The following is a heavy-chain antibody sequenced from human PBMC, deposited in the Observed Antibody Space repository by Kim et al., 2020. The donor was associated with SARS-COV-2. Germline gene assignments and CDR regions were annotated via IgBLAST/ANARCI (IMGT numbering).Heavy chain of an antibody. J-gene: IGHJ6*02. V-gene: IGHV4-59*13. CDR3: ARVMVWGVKSFGGMDV. Sequence: SETLSLTCTVSGGSISSYYWSWIRQPPGKGLEWIGYIYYSGSTNYNPSLKSRVTISVDTSKNQFSLKLSSVTAADTAVYYCARVMVWGVKSFGGMDVWGQGTPVTVSS. CDR2: IYYSGST. CDR1: GGSISSYY. D-gene: IGHD3-10*01.